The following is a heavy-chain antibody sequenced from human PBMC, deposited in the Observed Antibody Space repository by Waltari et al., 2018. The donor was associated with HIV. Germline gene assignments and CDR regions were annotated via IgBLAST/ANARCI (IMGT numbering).Heavy chain of an antibody. J-gene: IGHJ6*02. CDR2: SIPNFGTE. CDR1: GGTFSSYA. D-gene: IGHD6-6*01. V-gene: IGHV1-69*12. Sequence: QVQLVQSGAEVKKPGSSVKVSCKASGGTFSSYAISWVRQAPGQGLEWMGGSIPNFGTENYAQKCQGRVAITADESTSTAYRELSSRRSEDTAVYYWAGGGGAALPYYYYGMDVWGQGTTVTVSS. CDR3: AGGGGAALPYYYYGMDV.